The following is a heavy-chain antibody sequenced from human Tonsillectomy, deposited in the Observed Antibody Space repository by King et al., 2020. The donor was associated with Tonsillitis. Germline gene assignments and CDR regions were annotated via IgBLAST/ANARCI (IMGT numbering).Heavy chain of an antibody. CDR2: IYYSGST. V-gene: IGHV4-39*07. D-gene: IGHD3-16*02. J-gene: IGHJ4*02. CDR1: GGSISSSSYY. CDR3: SRWGPPNDYVGGVYRSAGTRKDY. Sequence: LQLQESGPGLVKPSETLSLTCTVSGGSISSSSYYWGWIRQPPGKGLEWIGSIYYSGSTYYNPSLKSRVTISVDTSKNQFSLKLSSVTAADTAVYYCSRWGPPNDYVGGVYRSAGTRKDYGGQGTLVPVSS.